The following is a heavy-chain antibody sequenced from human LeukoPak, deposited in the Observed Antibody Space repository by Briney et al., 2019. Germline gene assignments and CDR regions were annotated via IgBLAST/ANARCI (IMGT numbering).Heavy chain of an antibody. Sequence: ASVKVSCKASGYTFTCYYMHWVRQAPGQGLEWMGWINPNSGGTNYAQKFQGRVTMTRDTSISTGYMELSRLRSDDTAVYYCARVGFEYGDNRWFDPWGQGTLVTVSS. V-gene: IGHV1-2*02. CDR1: GYTFTCYY. D-gene: IGHD4-17*01. CDR2: INPNSGGT. CDR3: ARVGFEYGDNRWFDP. J-gene: IGHJ5*02.